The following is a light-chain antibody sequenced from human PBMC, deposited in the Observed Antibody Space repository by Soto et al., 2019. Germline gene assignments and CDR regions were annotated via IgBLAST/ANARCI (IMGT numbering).Light chain of an antibody. J-gene: IGLJ1*01. Sequence: ALTQPPSASGSPGQSVTISCTGTSSDVGGYDYVSWYQQYPGKAPKLMIYGVSKRPSGVPDRFSGSKSGNTASLTVSGLQAEDEADYYCSSYVGSNNFYVFGTGTKVTVL. CDR1: SSDVGGYDY. CDR2: GVS. CDR3: SSYVGSNNFYV. V-gene: IGLV2-8*01.